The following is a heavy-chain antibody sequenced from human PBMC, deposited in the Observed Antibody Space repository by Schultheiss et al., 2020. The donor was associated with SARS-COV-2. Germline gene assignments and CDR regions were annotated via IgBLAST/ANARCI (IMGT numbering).Heavy chain of an antibody. Sequence: SETLSLTCAVYGGSFSGYYWSWIRQPPGKGLEWIGYIYYSGSTNYNPSLKSRVTISVDTSKNQFSLKLSSVTAADTAVYYCARSLGYRSAEYFQHWGQGTLVTVSS. D-gene: IGHD5-18*01. V-gene: IGHV4-59*01. CDR1: GGSFSGYY. CDR3: ARSLGYRSAEYFQH. J-gene: IGHJ1*01. CDR2: IYYSGST.